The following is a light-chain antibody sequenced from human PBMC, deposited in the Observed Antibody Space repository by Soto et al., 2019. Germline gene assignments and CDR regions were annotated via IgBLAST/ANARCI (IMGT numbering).Light chain of an antibody. V-gene: IGKV1-39*01. J-gene: IGKJ4*01. CDR1: QSVSTY. CDR3: QQNSSPPVT. CDR2: AVS. Sequence: DIQMTQSPSFVSASVGDRVTITCRASQSVSTYVNWYQQRSGQAPNLLIYAVSHSESEVPSRVRGSGSGTDFTVTISSLQHEDFATYYCQQNSSPPVTFGGGTKVDI.